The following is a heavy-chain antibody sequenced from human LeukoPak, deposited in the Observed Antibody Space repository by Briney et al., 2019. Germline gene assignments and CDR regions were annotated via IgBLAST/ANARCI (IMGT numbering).Heavy chain of an antibody. J-gene: IGHJ4*02. Sequence: SETLSLTCAVYGGSFSGYYWSWIRQPPGKGLEWIGEINHSGSTNYNPSLKSRVTISVDTSKNQFSLKLSSVTAADTAVYYCARDGDSSSWYPGYFDYWGQGTLVTVSS. D-gene: IGHD6-13*01. V-gene: IGHV4-34*01. CDR2: INHSGST. CDR1: GGSFSGYY. CDR3: ARDGDSSSWYPGYFDY.